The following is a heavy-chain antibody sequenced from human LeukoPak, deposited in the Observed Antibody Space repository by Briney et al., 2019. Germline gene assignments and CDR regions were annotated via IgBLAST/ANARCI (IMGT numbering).Heavy chain of an antibody. V-gene: IGHV3-30-3*01. D-gene: IGHD3-9*01. CDR3: ARDDGVRYFDWFYYGMDV. CDR1: GFTFSSYA. CDR2: ISYDGSNK. J-gene: IGHJ6*02. Sequence: PGRSLRLSCAASGFTFSSYAMHWVRQAPGNGLEWVAVISYDGSNKYYADSVKGRFTISRDNSKNTLYLQMNSLRAEDTAVYYCARDDGVRYFDWFYYGMDVWGQGTTVTVSS.